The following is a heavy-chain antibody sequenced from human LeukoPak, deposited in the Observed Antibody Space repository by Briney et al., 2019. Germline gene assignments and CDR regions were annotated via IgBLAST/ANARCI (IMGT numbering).Heavy chain of an antibody. D-gene: IGHD6-19*01. J-gene: IGHJ4*02. CDR1: GYTFTGYY. Sequence: ASVKVSCKASGYTFTGYYMHWVRQAPGQGLEWMGWISAYNGNTNYAQKLQGRVTMTTDTSTSTAYMELRSLRSDDTAVYYCARDWYSGWYRSFDYWGQGTLVTVSS. CDR3: ARDWYSGWYRSFDY. V-gene: IGHV1-18*04. CDR2: ISAYNGNT.